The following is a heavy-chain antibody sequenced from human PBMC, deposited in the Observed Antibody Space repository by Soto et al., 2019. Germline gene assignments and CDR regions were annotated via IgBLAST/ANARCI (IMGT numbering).Heavy chain of an antibody. Sequence: GGSLRLSCAASGFSLSSYWMYWVRQTPGKGLVWVARIKDGGDETSYAESVKGRFTISRDTSASTAYMELSSLRSEDTAVYYCARAWVVVTAPDYWGQGTLVTVSS. D-gene: IGHD2-21*02. CDR2: IKDGGDET. V-gene: IGHV3-74*01. J-gene: IGHJ4*02. CDR3: ARAWVVVTAPDY. CDR1: GFSLSSYW.